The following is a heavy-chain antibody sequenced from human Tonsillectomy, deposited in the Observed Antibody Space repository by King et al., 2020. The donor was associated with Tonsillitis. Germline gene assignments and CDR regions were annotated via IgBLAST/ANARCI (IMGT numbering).Heavy chain of an antibody. V-gene: IGHV1-46*01. CDR2: IDPSDGST. CDR3: ARDEAQGYDILTGYYWDY. Sequence: VQLVESGAEVKKPGASVKVSCTASGYTFTSYYIHWVRQAPGQGLEWMGIIDPSDGSTSYAQTFQGRVTVTRDTSTSTVYMELSSLRSGDTAVYYCARDEAQGYDILTGYYWDYWGQGTLVTVSS. CDR1: GYTFTSYY. D-gene: IGHD3-9*01. J-gene: IGHJ4*02.